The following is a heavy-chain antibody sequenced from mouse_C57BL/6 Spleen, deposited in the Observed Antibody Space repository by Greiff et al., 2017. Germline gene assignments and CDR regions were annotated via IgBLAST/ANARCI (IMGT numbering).Heavy chain of an antibody. CDR2: ISDGGSYT. Sequence: DVMLVESGGGLVKPGGSLKLSCAASGFTFSSYAMSWVRQTPEKRLEWVATISDGGSYTYYPDNVKGRFTISRDNAKNNLYLQMSHLKSEDTAMYYCARASSTMITTSYWYFDVWGTGTTVTVSS. J-gene: IGHJ1*03. V-gene: IGHV5-4*03. CDR3: ARASSTMITTSYWYFDV. CDR1: GFTFSSYA. D-gene: IGHD2-4*01.